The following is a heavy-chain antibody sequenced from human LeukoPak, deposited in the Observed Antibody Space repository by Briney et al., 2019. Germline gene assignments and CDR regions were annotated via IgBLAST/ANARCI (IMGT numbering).Heavy chain of an antibody. CDR3: ARGDAFSGDH. V-gene: IGHV3-7*04. J-gene: IGHJ4*02. CDR1: GFSFTNFW. CDR2: IHPEGNEK. Sequence: GGSLRLSCAVSGFSFTNFWMSWVRQAPGRGLEWVANIHPEGNEKYHVESVKGRFTISRDNTKNLLFLQMNSLRVEDTAVYYCARGDAFSGDHWGQGTLVTVSS.